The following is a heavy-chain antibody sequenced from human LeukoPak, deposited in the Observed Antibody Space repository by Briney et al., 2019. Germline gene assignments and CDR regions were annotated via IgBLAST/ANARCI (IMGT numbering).Heavy chain of an antibody. CDR2: IYTSGRT. CDR1: GGSISSGSYY. V-gene: IGHV4-61*02. J-gene: IGHJ3*02. CDR3: ARLCSSTSCYYSDAFDI. D-gene: IGHD2-2*01. Sequence: SETLSLTCTVSGGSISSGSYYWSWIRQPAGKGLEWIGRIYTSGRTNYNPSLKSRVTISVDTSKNQFSLKLSSVTAADTAVYYCARLCSSTSCYYSDAFDIWGQGTMVTVSS.